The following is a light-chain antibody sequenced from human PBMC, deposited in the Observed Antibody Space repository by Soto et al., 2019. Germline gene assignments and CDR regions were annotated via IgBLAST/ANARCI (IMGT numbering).Light chain of an antibody. V-gene: IGKV1-5*01. Sequence: DIQMTQSPSTLSASVGDRVTITCRASQSISTWLAWYQQKPGKAHKLLLYDASILESGVQSRFSGSGSGTEFTLTITSLQPDDFATYYCHQYNSYSVGYTFGQGTKLEI. CDR1: QSISTW. J-gene: IGKJ2*01. CDR2: DAS. CDR3: HQYNSYSVGYT.